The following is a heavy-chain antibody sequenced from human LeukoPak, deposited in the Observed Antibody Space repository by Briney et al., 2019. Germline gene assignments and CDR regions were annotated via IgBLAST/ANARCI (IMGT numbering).Heavy chain of an antibody. CDR2: IHYSGNT. D-gene: IGHD4-23*01. J-gene: IGHJ4*02. V-gene: IGHV4-30-4*01. Sequence: SETLSLTCAVSGGSRRSGDYFWSWIRQPPGKGLEWIGHIHYSGNTYYNPSLKSRVSVSVDTSKNQFSLKLSSVTAADTAVYYCARENNDYGGKKAFDYWGQGTLVTVSS. CDR1: GGSRRSGDYF. CDR3: ARENNDYGGKKAFDY.